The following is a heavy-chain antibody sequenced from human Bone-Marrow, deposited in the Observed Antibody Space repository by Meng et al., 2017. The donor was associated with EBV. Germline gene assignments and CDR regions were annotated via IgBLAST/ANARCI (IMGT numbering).Heavy chain of an antibody. V-gene: IGHV4-34*01. D-gene: IGHD2-21*01. J-gene: IGHJ4*02. CDR1: GGSFSGYY. CDR2: INPSRST. Sequence: QVQLQQWGAGLLTPSETLSLTCAVYGGSFSGYYWSWIRQPPGKGLEWIGKINPSRSTNYNASLKSRVTISVDTSKNQFSLKLSSVTAADTAVYYCARGGENYFGSWGQGTLVTVSS. CDR3: ARGGENYFGS.